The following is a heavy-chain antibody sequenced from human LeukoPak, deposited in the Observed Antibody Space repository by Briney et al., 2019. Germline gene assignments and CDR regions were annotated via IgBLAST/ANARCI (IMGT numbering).Heavy chain of an antibody. CDR3: ARDIIYLIDEDYG. CDR1: GISFNSYY. J-gene: IGHJ4*02. Sequence: SETLSLTCSVSGISFNSYYWSWIRQPAGKGLEWIGRIHTSRSAEYSPSLQSRVTISVDMSKKEFSLKLTSVTAADTAVYYCARDIIYLIDEDYGWGQGTLVTVSS. D-gene: IGHD4-17*01. CDR2: IHTSRSA. V-gene: IGHV4-4*07.